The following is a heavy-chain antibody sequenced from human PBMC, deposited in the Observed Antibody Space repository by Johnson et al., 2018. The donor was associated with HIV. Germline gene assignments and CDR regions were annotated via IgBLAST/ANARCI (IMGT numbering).Heavy chain of an antibody. CDR3: AREKKATMIVVVITTGGAFDI. V-gene: IGHV3-73*02. Sequence: MQLVESGGGLVQPGGSLELSCAASGFTFSGSAMHWVRQASRKGLEWVGRIRGRANTYATAYAASLKGSFTISRDDSTNTAYLQMNSLRAEDTAVYYCAREKKATMIVVVITTGGAFDIWGQGTMVTVSS. CDR2: IRGRANTYAT. J-gene: IGHJ3*02. CDR1: GFTFSGSA. D-gene: IGHD3-22*01.